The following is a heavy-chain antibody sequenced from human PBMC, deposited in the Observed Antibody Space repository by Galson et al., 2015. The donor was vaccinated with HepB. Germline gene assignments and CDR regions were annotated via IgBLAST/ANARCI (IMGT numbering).Heavy chain of an antibody. J-gene: IGHJ6*01. CDR3: ARGRTTSYYYGMDV. V-gene: IGHV3-30*04. CDR2: ISYDGSNK. D-gene: IGHD2/OR15-2a*01. Sequence: SLRLSCAASAFTFSSYAMHWVRQAPGKGLEWVALISYDGSNKYYADSVKGRFTISRDTSKNTLYLQMNSLRAEDTAVYYCARGRTTSYYYGMDVWGQGTTVIVSS. CDR1: AFTFSSYA.